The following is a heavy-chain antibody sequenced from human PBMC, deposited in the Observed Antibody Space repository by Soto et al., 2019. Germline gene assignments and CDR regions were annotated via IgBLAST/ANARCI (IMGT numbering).Heavy chain of an antibody. CDR2: IYYSGST. V-gene: IGHV4-59*12. Sequence: SETLSLTCTVSGGSISSYYWSWIRQPPGKGLEWIGYIYYSGSTNYNPSLKSRVTISLDTSKNQFSLKLSSVTAADTAVYYCARGSSIAGLYYGMDVWGQGTTVTVSS. CDR1: GGSISSYY. CDR3: ARGSSIAGLYYGMDV. D-gene: IGHD6-6*01. J-gene: IGHJ6*02.